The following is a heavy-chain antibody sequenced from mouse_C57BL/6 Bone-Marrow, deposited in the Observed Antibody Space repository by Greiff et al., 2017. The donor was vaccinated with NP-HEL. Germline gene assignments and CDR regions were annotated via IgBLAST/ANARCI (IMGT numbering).Heavy chain of an antibody. J-gene: IGHJ3*01. Sequence: VQLQQSGPELVKPGASVKISCKASGYTFTDYYMNWVKQSHGKSLEWIGDINPNNGGTSYNQKFKGTATLTVDKSSSTAYMELRSLTSEDSAVYYCASSPFYYDYDGFAYWGQGTLVTVSA. CDR2: INPNNGGT. V-gene: IGHV1-26*01. D-gene: IGHD2-4*01. CDR1: GYTFTDYY. CDR3: ASSPFYYDYDGFAY.